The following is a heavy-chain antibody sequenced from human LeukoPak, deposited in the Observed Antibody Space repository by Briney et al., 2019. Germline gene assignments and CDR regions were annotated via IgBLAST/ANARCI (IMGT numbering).Heavy chain of an antibody. V-gene: IGHV1-2*02. Sequence: WALVKVSCKASGYTFTDYYLHWVRQAPGHGLGWMGWIKPDGGDTNYAQRLHGRVTMTRDTSISTAYMQLTNLSSDDTAVYYCARRITIYGVMIIYFDSWGQRTLVTVSS. CDR1: GYTFTDYY. CDR3: ARRITIYGVMIIYFDS. J-gene: IGHJ4*02. D-gene: IGHD3-3*01. CDR2: IKPDGGDT.